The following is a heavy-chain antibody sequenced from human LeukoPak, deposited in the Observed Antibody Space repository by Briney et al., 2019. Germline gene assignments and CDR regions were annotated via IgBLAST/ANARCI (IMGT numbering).Heavy chain of an antibody. CDR1: GGTFSSYA. CDR2: IIPIFGTA. V-gene: IGHV1-69*01. D-gene: IGHD6-13*01. CDR3: ISWAAAGTGY. J-gene: IGHJ4*02. Sequence: SVKVSCKASGGTFSSYAISWVRQAPGQGLEWMGGIIPIFGTANYAQKFQGRVTITADESTSTAYMELSSLRSEDTAVYYCISWAAAGTGYWGQGTLVTVSS.